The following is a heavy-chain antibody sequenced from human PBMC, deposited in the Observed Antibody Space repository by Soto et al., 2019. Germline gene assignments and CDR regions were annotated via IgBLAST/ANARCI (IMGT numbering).Heavy chain of an antibody. CDR3: AKSLSAIPGDS. Sequence: PGGSLRLSCAASGFTFSNAWMNWVRQGPGKGPEWVANIKQDGSEKYYVDSVKGRFTISRDNAKNSLYLQMTSLRAEDTAVYHCAKSLSAIPGDSWGQGTLVTVSS. CDR2: IKQDGSEK. CDR1: GFTFSNAW. D-gene: IGHD2-2*01. V-gene: IGHV3-7*05. J-gene: IGHJ4*02.